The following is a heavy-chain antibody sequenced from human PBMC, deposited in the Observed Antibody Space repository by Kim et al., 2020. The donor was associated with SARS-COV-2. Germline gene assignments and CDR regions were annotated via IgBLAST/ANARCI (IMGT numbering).Heavy chain of an antibody. J-gene: IGHJ4*02. CDR1: GFTFSSYG. CDR3: AKDLSDILTGFDY. Sequence: GGSLRLSCAASGFTFSSYGMHWVRQAPGKGLEWVAVISYDGSNKYYADSVKGRFTISRDNSKNTLYLQMNSLRAEDTAVYYCAKDLSDILTGFDYWGQG. V-gene: IGHV3-30*18. CDR2: ISYDGSNK. D-gene: IGHD3-9*01.